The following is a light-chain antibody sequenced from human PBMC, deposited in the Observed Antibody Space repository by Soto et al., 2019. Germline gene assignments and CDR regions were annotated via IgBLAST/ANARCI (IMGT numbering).Light chain of an antibody. V-gene: IGKV1-27*01. J-gene: IGKJ4*01. CDR2: AAS. Sequence: DIQMPQSPSSLSASVGDRATITCRATHGISNYLASYQQKPGKVPKLLLYAASTLQTGVPSRVSGSGSGADFTLTISSLQPGDVATYYYHEYNSAPRTFGGGTKVEIK. CDR1: HGISNY. CDR3: HEYNSAPRT.